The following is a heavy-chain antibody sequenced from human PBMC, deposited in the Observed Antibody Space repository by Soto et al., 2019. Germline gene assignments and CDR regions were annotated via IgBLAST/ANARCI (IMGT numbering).Heavy chain of an antibody. J-gene: IGHJ6*02. CDR1: GGSISSYY. CDR2: IYYSGST. D-gene: IGHD5-12*01. V-gene: IGHV4-59*08. CDR3: ARLGATVGVATFQYYGMDV. Sequence: PSETLSLTCTVSGGSISSYYWSWIRQPPGKGLEWIGYIYYSGSTNYNPSLKSRVTISVDTSKNQFSLKLSSVTAADTAVYYCARLGATVGVATFQYYGMDVWGQGTTVTVSS.